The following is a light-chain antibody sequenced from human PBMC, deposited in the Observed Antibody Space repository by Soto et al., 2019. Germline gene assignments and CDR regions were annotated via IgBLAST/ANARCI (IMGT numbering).Light chain of an antibody. CDR2: DVS. CDR1: SSVVGGYNY. V-gene: IGLV2-14*03. J-gene: IGLJ2*01. Sequence: QSALTQPASVSGSPGQSITISCTGASSVVGGYNYVSWYQHHPGKAPKLIISDVSNRPSGVSNRFSGSKSGNTAALTISGLHAEDEADYYCTSFTSTSTPRVFGGGTKVTVL. CDR3: TSFTSTSTPRV.